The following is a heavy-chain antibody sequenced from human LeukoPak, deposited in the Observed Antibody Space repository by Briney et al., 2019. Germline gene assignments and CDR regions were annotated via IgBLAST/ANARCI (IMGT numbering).Heavy chain of an antibody. D-gene: IGHD3-10*01. CDR1: GFSFTSYA. J-gene: IGHJ5*02. CDR2: ISTTGGST. V-gene: IGHV3-23*01. CDR3: AHRYYASSPFDP. Sequence: GGSLRLSCAASGFSFTSYAVTWVRQAPGKGLEWVSEISTTGGSTYYADSVKGRFTISRDSSKNTLYLQMHSLRAEDTAVYYCAHRYYASSPFDPWGQGTLVTVSS.